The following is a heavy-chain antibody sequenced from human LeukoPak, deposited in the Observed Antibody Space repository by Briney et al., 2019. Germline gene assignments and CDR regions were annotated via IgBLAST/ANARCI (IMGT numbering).Heavy chain of an antibody. D-gene: IGHD1-1*01. J-gene: IGHJ4*02. Sequence: GGSLRLSCSASGFTFTSHVMHWVRQAPGKGLQYVSGISMNVQTTYYAGSVKGIFTISRDSSKNTVYLQMNSLTAEDTAVYYCVREGLERRTNFDYWGQGTLVSVSS. CDR1: GFTFTSHV. V-gene: IGHV3-64D*06. CDR3: VREGLERRTNFDY. CDR2: ISMNVQTT.